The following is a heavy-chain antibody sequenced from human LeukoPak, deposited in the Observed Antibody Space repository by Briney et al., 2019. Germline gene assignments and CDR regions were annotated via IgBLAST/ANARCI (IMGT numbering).Heavy chain of an antibody. Sequence: SETLSLTCAVSGGSISSGGYSWSWIRQPPGKGLEWIGYIYHSGSTYYNPSLKSRVTISVDRSKNQFSLKLISVTAADTAVYYCARVPLWFGESNGAFDIWGQGTMVTVSS. D-gene: IGHD3-10*01. V-gene: IGHV4-30-2*01. CDR2: IYHSGST. CDR1: GGSISSGGYS. J-gene: IGHJ3*02. CDR3: ARVPLWFGESNGAFDI.